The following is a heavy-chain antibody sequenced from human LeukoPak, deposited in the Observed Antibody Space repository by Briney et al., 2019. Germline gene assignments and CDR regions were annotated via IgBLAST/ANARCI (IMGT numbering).Heavy chain of an antibody. CDR2: ISSNGGST. D-gene: IGHD3-10*01. CDR3: AREPPYGYFDY. Sequence: RGSLRLSCAASGFTFSSYTMYWVRQAPGKGLEYVSAISSNGGSTYYANSVKGRFTISRDNSKNTLYLQMGSLRAEDMAVYYCAREPPYGYFDYWGQGTLVTVSS. J-gene: IGHJ4*02. V-gene: IGHV3-64*01. CDR1: GFTFSSYT.